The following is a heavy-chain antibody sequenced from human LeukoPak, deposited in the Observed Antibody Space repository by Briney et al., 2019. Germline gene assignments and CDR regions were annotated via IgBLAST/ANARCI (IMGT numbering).Heavy chain of an antibody. CDR1: GGTYSSYA. CDR2: IIPIFGTA. D-gene: IGHD1-26*01. Sequence: GASVKVSCKASGGTYSSYAISWVRQAPGQELEWMGGIIPIFGTANDAQKFQGRVTITTDESTSAAYMELSSLRSEDTAVYYCARGGATDSSFDFWGQGTLVTVSS. CDR3: ARGGATDSSFDF. V-gene: IGHV1-69*05. J-gene: IGHJ4*02.